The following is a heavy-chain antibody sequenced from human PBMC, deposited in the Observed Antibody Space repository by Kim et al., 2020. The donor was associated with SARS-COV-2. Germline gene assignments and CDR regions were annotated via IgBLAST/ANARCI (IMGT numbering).Heavy chain of an antibody. CDR2: INHSGST. V-gene: IGHV4-34*01. D-gene: IGHD2-2*02. CDR1: GGSFSGYY. CDR3: ARLRGAYCSSTSCYTYYYYYMDV. Sequence: SETLSLTCAVYGGSFSGYYWSWIRQPPGKGLEWIGEINHSGSTNYNPSLKSRVTISVDTSKNQFSLKLSSVTAADTAVYYCARLRGAYCSSTSCYTYYYYYMDVWGKGTTVTVSS. J-gene: IGHJ6*03.